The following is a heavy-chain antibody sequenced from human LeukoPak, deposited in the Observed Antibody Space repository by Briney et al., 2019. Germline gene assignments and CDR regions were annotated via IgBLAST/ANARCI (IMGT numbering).Heavy chain of an antibody. V-gene: IGHV1-18*01. Sequence: GASVKVSCKASGYTFTSYGISWVRQAPGQGLEWMGWISAYNGNTNYAQKLQGRVTMTTDTSTSTAYMELRSLRSDDTAVYYCARGVDYNYYYYGMDVWGQGTTVTVSS. D-gene: IGHD4-11*01. J-gene: IGHJ6*02. CDR2: ISAYNGNT. CDR1: GYTFTSYG. CDR3: ARGVDYNYYYYGMDV.